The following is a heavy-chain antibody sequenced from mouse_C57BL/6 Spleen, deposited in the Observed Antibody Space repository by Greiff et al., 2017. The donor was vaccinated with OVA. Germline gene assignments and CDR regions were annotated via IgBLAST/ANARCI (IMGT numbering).Heavy chain of an antibody. CDR3: ARLGYYGSSYVGDYFDY. D-gene: IGHD1-1*01. V-gene: IGHV1-78*01. Sequence: QVQLKQSDAELVKPGASVKISCKVSGYTFTDHPIHWMKQRPEQGLDWIGYIYPRDGSTKYNEKFKGKATLTADKSSSTAYMQLNSLTSEDSAVYFCARLGYYGSSYVGDYFDYWGQGTTLTVSS. J-gene: IGHJ2*01. CDR2: IYPRDGST. CDR1: GYTFTDHP.